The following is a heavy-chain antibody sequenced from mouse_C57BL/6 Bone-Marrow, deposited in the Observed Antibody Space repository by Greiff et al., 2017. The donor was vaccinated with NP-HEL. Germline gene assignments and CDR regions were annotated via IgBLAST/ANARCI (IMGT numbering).Heavy chain of an antibody. V-gene: IGHV2-3*01. CDR2: IWGDGSS. D-gene: IGHD1-1*01. J-gene: IGHJ1*03. CDR1: GFSLSSYG. CDR3: AKNLYYGSSYWYFDV. Sequence: VKLVESGPGLVAPSQSLSITCTVSGFSLSSYGVSWVRQPPGKGLEWLGVIWGDGSSNCHSSSISRLSISKDNSKSQVFLKLNSLLTDDTATYYCAKNLYYGSSYWYFDVWGTGTTVTVSS.